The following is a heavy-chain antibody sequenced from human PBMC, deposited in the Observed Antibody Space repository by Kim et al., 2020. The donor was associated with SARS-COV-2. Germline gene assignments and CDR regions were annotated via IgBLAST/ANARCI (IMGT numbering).Heavy chain of an antibody. CDR2: INHSGST. Sequence: SETLSLTCAVYGGSFSGYYWSWIRQPPGKGLEWIGEINHSGSTNYNPSLKSRVTISVDTSKNQFSLKLSSVTAADTAVYYCARFPKSIAAAREESGYYFDYWGQGTLVTVSS. D-gene: IGHD6-13*01. CDR3: ARFPKSIAAAREESGYYFDY. J-gene: IGHJ4*02. V-gene: IGHV4-34*01. CDR1: GGSFSGYY.